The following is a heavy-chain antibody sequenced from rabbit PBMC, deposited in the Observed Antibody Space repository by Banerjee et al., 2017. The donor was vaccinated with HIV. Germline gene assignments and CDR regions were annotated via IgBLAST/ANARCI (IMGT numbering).Heavy chain of an antibody. CDR2: ISAGGDGST. D-gene: IGHD1-1*01. V-gene: IGHV1S45*01. CDR3: ARSVSGEWYFGL. Sequence: QEQLVESGGDLVKPGASLTLTCTASGFSFSSSYYMCWVRQAPGKGLEWIGCISAGGDGSTYYASWAKGRFTISKTSSTTVTLQMTSLTVADTATYFCARSVSGEWYFGLWGPGTLVTVS. J-gene: IGHJ4*01. CDR1: GFSFSSSYY.